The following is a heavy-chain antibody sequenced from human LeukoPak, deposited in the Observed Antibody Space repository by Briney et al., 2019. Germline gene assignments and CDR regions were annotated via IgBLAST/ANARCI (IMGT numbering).Heavy chain of an antibody. CDR3: ARDGYKRDAFDI. CDR2: IYSGGST. V-gene: IGHV3-53*01. J-gene: IGHJ3*02. D-gene: IGHD5-24*01. Sequence: GGTLRLSCAASGFTFSLYGMSWVRQAPGKGLEWVSVIYSGGSTYYADSVKGRFTISRDNSKNTLYLQMNSLRAEDTAVYYCARDGYKRDAFDIWGQGTMVTVSS. CDR1: GFTFSLYG.